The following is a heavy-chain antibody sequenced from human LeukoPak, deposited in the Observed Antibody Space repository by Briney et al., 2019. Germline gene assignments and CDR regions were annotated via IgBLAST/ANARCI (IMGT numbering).Heavy chain of an antibody. CDR2: IYYSGST. CDR1: GGSISSYY. Sequence: PSETLSLTCTVSGGSISSYYWSWIRQPPGKGPEWIGYIYYSGSTNYNPSLKSRVTISVDTSKNQFSLKLSSVTAADTAVYYCARARIQLWSYYFDYWGQGTLVTVSS. CDR3: ARARIQLWSYYFDY. D-gene: IGHD5-18*01. J-gene: IGHJ4*02. V-gene: IGHV4-59*01.